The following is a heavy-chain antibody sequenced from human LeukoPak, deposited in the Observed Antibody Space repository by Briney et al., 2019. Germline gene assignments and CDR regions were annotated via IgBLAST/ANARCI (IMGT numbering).Heavy chain of an antibody. CDR2: IKQDGSEK. CDR1: GFTFTSYW. J-gene: IGHJ4*02. D-gene: IGHD6-13*01. CDR3: ATSRSFDY. Sequence: GGSLRLSCAASGFTFTSYWMSWVRQAPGKGLEWVANIKQDGSEKYYVDSVKGRFTISRDNAKNSLYLQMNSQRDEDTAVYYCATSRSFDYWGQGTLVTVSS. V-gene: IGHV3-7*01.